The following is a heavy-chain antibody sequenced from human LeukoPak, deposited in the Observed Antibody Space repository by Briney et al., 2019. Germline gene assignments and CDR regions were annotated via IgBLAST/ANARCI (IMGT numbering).Heavy chain of an antibody. D-gene: IGHD2-15*01. V-gene: IGHV3-30*01. CDR1: GFTFSSYA. CDR2: ISYDGSNK. Sequence: GGSLRLSCAASGFTFSSYAMHWVRQAPGKGLEWVAVISYDGSNKYYADSVKGRFTISRDNSKNTLYLQMNSLRAEDTAVYYCARDYSVGYCSGGSCYPTDYWGQGTLVTVSS. CDR3: ARDYSVGYCSGGSCYPTDY. J-gene: IGHJ4*02.